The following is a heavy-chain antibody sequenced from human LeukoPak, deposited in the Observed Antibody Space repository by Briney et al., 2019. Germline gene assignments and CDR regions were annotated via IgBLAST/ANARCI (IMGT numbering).Heavy chain of an antibody. J-gene: IGHJ5*02. CDR3: ARAGDCSGGSCYSWWFDP. CDR2: IIPIFGTA. D-gene: IGHD2-15*01. CDR1: GGTFSSYA. V-gene: IGHV1-69*13. Sequence: ASVKVSCKASGGTFSSYAISWVRQAPGQGLEWMGGIIPIFGTANYAQKFQGRVTITADESTSTAYMELSSLRSEDTAVYYCARAGDCSGGSCYSWWFDPWGQGTLVTVSS.